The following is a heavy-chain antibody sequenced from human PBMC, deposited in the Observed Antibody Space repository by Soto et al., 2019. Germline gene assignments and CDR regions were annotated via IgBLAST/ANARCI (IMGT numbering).Heavy chain of an antibody. D-gene: IGHD2-2*01. Sequence: QVHLQESGPGLVKPSETLSLICTVSGGSITSYYWSWVRQPVGKGLEWVGRIYSDGTTNYSPSLNSRVTMSLDTSKNQFSLWLSSVTAADTAIYYCSRVDCSNTNCRTRGMDVWDQGTTVTVSS. CDR3: SRVDCSNTNCRTRGMDV. J-gene: IGHJ6*02. CDR2: IYSDGTT. CDR1: GGSITSYY. V-gene: IGHV4-4*07.